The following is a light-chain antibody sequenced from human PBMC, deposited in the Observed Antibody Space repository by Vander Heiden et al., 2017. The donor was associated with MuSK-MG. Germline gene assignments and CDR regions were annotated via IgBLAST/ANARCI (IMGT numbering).Light chain of an antibody. Sequence: QSLLTQPPSASGTPGQCVTFPCSGSSSNIGSNYVYWYQQLPGTAPKLLIYSNNQRPSGVPDRFSGSKSGTSASLAISGLRSEDEADYYCAAWDDSLSGLVFGGGTKLTVL. CDR3: AAWDDSLSGLV. CDR1: SSNIGSNY. V-gene: IGLV1-47*02. CDR2: SNN. J-gene: IGLJ3*02.